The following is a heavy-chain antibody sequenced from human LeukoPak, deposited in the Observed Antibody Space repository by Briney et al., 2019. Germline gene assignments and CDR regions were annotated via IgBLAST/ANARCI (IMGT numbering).Heavy chain of an antibody. CDR2: LTPIFGST. J-gene: IGHJ4*02. CDR1: GGTLSSYS. Sequence: SVKVSCKASGGTLSSYSISWVRQAPGQGLEWMGRLTPIFGSTNYAQKFQGRFTITTDESMSAAYMELSSLRSGDTAVYYCVRDQSTYGSLWGQGTLVTVSS. CDR3: VRDQSTYGSL. D-gene: IGHD3-10*01. V-gene: IGHV1-69*05.